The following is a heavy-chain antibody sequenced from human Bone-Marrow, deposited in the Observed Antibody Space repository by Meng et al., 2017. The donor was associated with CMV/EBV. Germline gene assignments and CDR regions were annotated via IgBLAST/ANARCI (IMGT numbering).Heavy chain of an antibody. CDR1: GGSFSGYY. Sequence: GSLRLSCAVYGGSFSGYYRSWIRQPPGKGLEWIGEINHSGSTNYNPSLKSRVTISVDTSKNQFSLKLSSVTAADTAVYYCARGRYDFWSGYPLYYYYYGMDVWGQGTTVTVSS. V-gene: IGHV4-34*01. CDR2: INHSGST. CDR3: ARGRYDFWSGYPLYYYYYGMDV. D-gene: IGHD3-3*01. J-gene: IGHJ6*02.